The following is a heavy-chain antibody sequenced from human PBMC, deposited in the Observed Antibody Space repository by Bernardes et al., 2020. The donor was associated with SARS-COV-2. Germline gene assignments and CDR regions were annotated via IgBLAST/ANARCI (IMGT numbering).Heavy chain of an antibody. CDR3: ASGRNPATIHFGFDP. Sequence: ASVKVSCKVSGYTLTELSMHWVRQAPGKGLEWMGGFDPEDGETIYSQKFQGRVTMTEDTSTDTAYMELSSLRSEDTAIYYCASGRNPATIHFGFDPWGQGTLVTVSS. V-gene: IGHV1-24*01. CDR1: GYTLTELS. J-gene: IGHJ5*02. CDR2: FDPEDGET. D-gene: IGHD2-2*01.